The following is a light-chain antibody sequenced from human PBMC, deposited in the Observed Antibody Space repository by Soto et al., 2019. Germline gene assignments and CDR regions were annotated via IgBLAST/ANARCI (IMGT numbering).Light chain of an antibody. CDR2: NNN. V-gene: IGLV1-40*01. Sequence: QSVLTQPPSVSGAPGQRVTISCTGSSSNIGAGFDGHWYQQLPGPAHKLLIYNNNNRPSGVPDRVSGSKSGTSGYRALTGLRLEDEADDDCHSYDRGLADVVFGGGTKVTVL. CDR1: SSNIGAGFD. CDR3: HSYDRGLADVV. J-gene: IGLJ2*01.